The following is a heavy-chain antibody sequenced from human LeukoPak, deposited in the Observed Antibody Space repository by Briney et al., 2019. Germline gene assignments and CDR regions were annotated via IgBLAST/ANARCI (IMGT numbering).Heavy chain of an antibody. D-gene: IGHD5-24*01. V-gene: IGHV3-11*04. CDR3: ARTIEMATISYFDY. J-gene: IGHJ4*02. CDR2: ISSSDSTI. CDR1: RFTFSDYS. Sequence: GGSLRLSCAASRFTFSDYSMSWVRQAPGKGLEWVSYISSSDSTIYYADSVKGRFTISRDNAKNSLYPQMNSLRAGDTAVYYCARTIEMATISYFDYWGQGTLVTVSS.